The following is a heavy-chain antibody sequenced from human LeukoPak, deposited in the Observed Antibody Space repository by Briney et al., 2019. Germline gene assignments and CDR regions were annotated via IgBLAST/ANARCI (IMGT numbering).Heavy chain of an antibody. Sequence: SETLSLTCTASGVSISSYYWSWLRQAAGKGLEWMGRIYTSGSTYYNPSLKSRVTISVDTSKNQFSLQMSSVTAADTAVYYCAKGSCRGASCYDDRGAFDYWGQGTLVTVSS. CDR3: AKGSCRGASCYDDRGAFDY. CDR2: IYTSGST. J-gene: IGHJ4*02. D-gene: IGHD2-15*01. CDR1: GVSISSYY. V-gene: IGHV4-4*07.